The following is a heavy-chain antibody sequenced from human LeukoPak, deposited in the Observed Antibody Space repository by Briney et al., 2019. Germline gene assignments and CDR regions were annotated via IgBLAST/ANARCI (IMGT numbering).Heavy chain of an antibody. V-gene: IGHV3-48*01. Sequence: PGGSLRLSCAASGFTFSSYSMNWVRQAPGKGLEWVSYISSSSSTIYYADSVKGRFTISRDNSKNTLYLQMNSLRAEDTAVYYCAKNAGYDFWSGYPDYWGQGTLVTVSS. CDR1: GFTFSSYS. J-gene: IGHJ4*02. D-gene: IGHD3-3*01. CDR3: AKNAGYDFWSGYPDY. CDR2: ISSSSSTI.